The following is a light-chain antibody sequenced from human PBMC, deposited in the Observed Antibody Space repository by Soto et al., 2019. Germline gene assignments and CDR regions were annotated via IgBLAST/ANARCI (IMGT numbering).Light chain of an antibody. CDR3: QQYGSSPLT. Sequence: EIVLTQSPGTLSLSPGERATLSCRASQSVYKNFLAWYQQKPGQAPRLLINGASSRATGIPDRFSGSGSGTDFTLTIGRLEPEDFAVYFCQQYGSSPLTFGGGTKVAIK. J-gene: IGKJ4*01. CDR2: GAS. CDR1: QSVYKNF. V-gene: IGKV3-20*01.